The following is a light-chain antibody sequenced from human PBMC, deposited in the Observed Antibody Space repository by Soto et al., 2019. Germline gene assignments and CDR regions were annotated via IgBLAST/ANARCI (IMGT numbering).Light chain of an antibody. V-gene: IGLV2-8*01. CDR2: EVN. J-gene: IGLJ1*01. CDR3: SSSAGRSNV. Sequence: QSALTQPPSASGSPGQSVAISCTGTSSDVGGYNYVSWYQQHPGKAPKLMIYEVNKRPSGVPDRFSGSKSGNTASLTVSGLQAEDEADYYFSSSAGRSNVFGLGTQVTVL. CDR1: SSDVGGYNY.